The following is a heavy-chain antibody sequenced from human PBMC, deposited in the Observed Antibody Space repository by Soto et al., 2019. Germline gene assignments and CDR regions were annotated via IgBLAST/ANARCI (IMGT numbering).Heavy chain of an antibody. Sequence: FTYYYIKWVRQAPGQGLEWMGWINLNSGDTNYAEKFRGRVTMTRDTSIITAYMELTRLKSDDTAVYYCARDLGGYDLYGPDAWGQGTLVTVSS. J-gene: IGHJ5*02. D-gene: IGHD5-12*01. CDR1: FTYYY. CDR2: INLNSGDT. CDR3: ARDLGGYDLYGPDA. V-gene: IGHV1-2*02.